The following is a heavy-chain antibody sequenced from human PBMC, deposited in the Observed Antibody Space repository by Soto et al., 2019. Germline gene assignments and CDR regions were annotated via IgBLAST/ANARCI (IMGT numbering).Heavy chain of an antibody. CDR3: ARHGEYYDFWSGYPQYYYYYGMDV. D-gene: IGHD3-3*01. Sequence: TETLSLTFTVPDGSISSSSYYWGWIRQPPGKGLEWIGSIYYSGSTYYNPSLKSRVTISVDTSKNQFSLKLSSVTAADTAVYYCARHGEYYDFWSGYPQYYYYYGMDVWGQGTTVTVSS. V-gene: IGHV4-39*01. J-gene: IGHJ6*02. CDR1: DGSISSSSYY. CDR2: IYYSGST.